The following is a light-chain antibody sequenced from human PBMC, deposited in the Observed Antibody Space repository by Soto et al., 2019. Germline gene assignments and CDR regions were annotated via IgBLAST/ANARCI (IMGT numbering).Light chain of an antibody. CDR1: QSVSSN. CDR3: EQDNNLPLT. CDR2: GAS. V-gene: IGKV3-15*01. Sequence: DIVMTQSPSTLSVSPGERATLSCRASQSVSSNLAWYQQQPGQAPRLLIYGASTRATGIPAMFRGSGSGTEFTLTISRLQSEDCAVYYCEQDNNLPLTFGQGTKVEVK. J-gene: IGKJ1*01.